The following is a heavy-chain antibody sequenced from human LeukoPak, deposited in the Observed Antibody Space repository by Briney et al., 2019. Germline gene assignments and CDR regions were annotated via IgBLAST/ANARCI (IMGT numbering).Heavy chain of an antibody. CDR1: GGTISSYY. CDR2: IYHSGST. V-gene: IGHV4-59*01. J-gene: IGHJ6*03. CDR3: ARGLSSSWPYYYYVDV. D-gene: IGHD6-13*01. Sequence: SETLSLTCTVSGGTISSYYWSWIRQPPGKGLEWIGYIYHSGSTHYNPSLKSRVTISVDTSKNQFSLKLNSVTAADTAVYYCARGLSSSWPYYYYVDVWGKGTTVTVSS.